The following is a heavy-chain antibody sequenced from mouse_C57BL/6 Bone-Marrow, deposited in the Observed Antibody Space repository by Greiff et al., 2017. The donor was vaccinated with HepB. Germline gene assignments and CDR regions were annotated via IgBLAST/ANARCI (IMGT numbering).Heavy chain of an antibody. CDR3: ARGGYDFWFAY. CDR1: GYTFTSYW. CDR2: IDPSDSYT. Sequence: QVQLQQPGAELVMPGASVKLSCKASGYTFTSYWMHWVKQRPGQGLEWIGEIDPSDSYTNYNQKFKGKSTLTVDKSSSTAYMQLSSLTSEDSAVYYCARGGYDFWFAYWGQGTLVTVSA. V-gene: IGHV1-69*01. J-gene: IGHJ3*01. D-gene: IGHD2-4*01.